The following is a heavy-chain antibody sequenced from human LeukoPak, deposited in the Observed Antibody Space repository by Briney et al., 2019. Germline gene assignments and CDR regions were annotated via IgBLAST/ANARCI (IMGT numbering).Heavy chain of an antibody. V-gene: IGHV4-61*01. CDR3: ARLSTVTSYYFDY. J-gene: IGHJ4*02. Sequence: PSETLSLTCTVSGGSVSSGSYYWSWIRQPPGKGLEWIGYIYYSGSTNYNPSLKSRVTISVDTSKNQSSLKLSSVTAADTAVYYCARLSTVTSYYFDYWGQGTLVTVSS. CDR2: IYYSGST. D-gene: IGHD4-17*01. CDR1: GGSVSSGSYY.